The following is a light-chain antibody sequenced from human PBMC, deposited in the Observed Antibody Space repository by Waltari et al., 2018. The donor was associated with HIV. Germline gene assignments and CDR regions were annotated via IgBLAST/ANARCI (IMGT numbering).Light chain of an antibody. V-gene: IGLV2-14*03. CDR1: SSDIGRYDS. CDR3: SSYRRSENLV. CDR2: DVT. J-gene: IGLJ3*02. Sequence: QSALTQPASVSGSPGQSITLSCSGTSSDIGRYDSVPLYQHLPGKAHKLIIYDVTARPSVVSGRFSGSKSGNTASLSISGLRTEDEADYYCSSYRRSENLVFGGGTRVTVL.